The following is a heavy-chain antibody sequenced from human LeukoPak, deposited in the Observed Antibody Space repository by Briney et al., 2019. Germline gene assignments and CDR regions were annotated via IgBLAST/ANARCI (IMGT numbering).Heavy chain of an antibody. CDR3: CAYCSSTSCRDDDFDV. J-gene: IGHJ3*01. D-gene: IGHD2-2*01. CDR1: GYTFTGYY. V-gene: IGHV1-46*01. CDR2: INPSGGRT. Sequence: ASVKVSCKASGYTFTGYYMHWVRQAPGLGLEWMGQINPSGGRTDYAQKFQGRVTMTRDMSTTTVSMELSSLRSEDTAVYYCCAYCSSTSCRDDDFDVWGQGTMVTVSS.